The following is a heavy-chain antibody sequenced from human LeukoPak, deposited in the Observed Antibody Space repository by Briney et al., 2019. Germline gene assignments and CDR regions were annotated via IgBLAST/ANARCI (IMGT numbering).Heavy chain of an antibody. J-gene: IGHJ4*02. CDR2: FDPEDGET. CDR1: GYTLTELS. D-gene: IGHD3-10*01. CDR3: ATVRMYYYGSGSSLLDY. Sequence: ASVKVSCKVSGYTLTELSMHRVRQAPGKGLEWMGGFDPEDGETIYAQKFQGRVTMTEDTSTDTAYMELSSLRSEDTAVYYCATVRMYYYGSGSSLLDYWGQGTLVTVSS. V-gene: IGHV1-24*01.